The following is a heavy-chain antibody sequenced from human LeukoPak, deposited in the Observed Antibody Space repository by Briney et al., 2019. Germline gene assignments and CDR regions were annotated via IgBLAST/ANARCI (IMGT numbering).Heavy chain of an antibody. Sequence: GGSLRLSCAASGFTFRNYDMHWVRHATGKGLEWVSAIGTAGDTFYPGSVKGRFTISRENAKNSLYLQMNSLRAGDAAVYYCARGLRYCSSTSCYSWFDPRGQGTLVTVSS. CDR3: ARGLRYCSSTSCYSWFDP. J-gene: IGHJ5*02. D-gene: IGHD2-2*02. V-gene: IGHV3-13*01. CDR2: IGTAGDT. CDR1: GFTFRNYD.